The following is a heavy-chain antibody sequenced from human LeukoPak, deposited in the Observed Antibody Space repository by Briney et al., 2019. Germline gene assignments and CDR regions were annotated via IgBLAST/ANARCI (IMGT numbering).Heavy chain of an antibody. V-gene: IGHV4-59*01. Sequence: SETLSLTCGVSGASFGTNYWSWIRQAPGKGLEWIGYIYYSGGTNDNPSLKGRVTISADTSKNQFSLNLRSVTAADTAVYYCAKGHGSGTFYRGLFDSWGQGIPVTVSS. CDR1: GASFGTNY. CDR3: AKGHGSGTFYRGLFDS. CDR2: IYYSGGT. D-gene: IGHD3-10*01. J-gene: IGHJ4*02.